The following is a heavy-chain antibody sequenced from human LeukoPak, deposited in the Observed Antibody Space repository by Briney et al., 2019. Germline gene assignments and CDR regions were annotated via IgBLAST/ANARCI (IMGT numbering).Heavy chain of an antibody. J-gene: IGHJ1*01. CDR1: GFTFSDYG. CDR2: ISYDGITT. CDR3: AKEPDAYTSGWYLQD. V-gene: IGHV3-30*18. Sequence: GRSLRLSCAASGFTFSDYGMQWVRQAPGKGLEWVAVISYDGITTFYADSVKGRFTVSRDNSKNTLDLQMDSLRTEDTAVYFCAKEPDAYTSGWYLQDWGQGTLVTVSS. D-gene: IGHD6-25*01.